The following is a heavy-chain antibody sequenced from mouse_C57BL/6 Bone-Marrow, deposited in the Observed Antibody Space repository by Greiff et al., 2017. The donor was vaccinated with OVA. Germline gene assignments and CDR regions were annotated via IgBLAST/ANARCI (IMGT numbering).Heavy chain of an antibody. CDR2: IWSGGST. CDR1: GFSLTSYG. Sequence: QVQLQQSGPGLVQPSQSLSITCTVSGFSLTSYGVHWVRQSPGKGLEWLGVIWSGGSTDYNAAFISRLGISKDNSKSQVFFKMNSLQADDTAIYYCARRGDYDPASYAMDYWGQGTSVTVSS. V-gene: IGHV2-2*01. D-gene: IGHD2-4*01. CDR3: ARRGDYDPASYAMDY. J-gene: IGHJ4*01.